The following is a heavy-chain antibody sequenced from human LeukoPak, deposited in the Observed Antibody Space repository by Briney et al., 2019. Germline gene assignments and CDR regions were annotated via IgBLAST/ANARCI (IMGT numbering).Heavy chain of an antibody. Sequence: GESLKISCKGSGYSFTSYWIGWVRQMPGKGLEWMGIIYPGDSDTRYSPSFQGQVTISADKSISTAYLQWSSLKASDTAMYYCASVTSITIFGVVSPWFDPWGQGTLVTVSS. CDR2: IYPGDSDT. J-gene: IGHJ5*02. D-gene: IGHD3-3*01. CDR3: ASVTSITIFGVVSPWFDP. V-gene: IGHV5-51*01. CDR1: GYSFTSYW.